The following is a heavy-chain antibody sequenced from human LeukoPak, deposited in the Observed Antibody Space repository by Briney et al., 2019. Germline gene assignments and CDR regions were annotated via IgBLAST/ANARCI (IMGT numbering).Heavy chain of an antibody. Sequence: QASETLSLTCTVSGGPISSYYWSWIRQPPGKGLEWIGYIYYSGSTNYNPSLKSRVTISVDTSKNQFSLKLSSVTAADTAVYYCARGYSSSWLGGNWFDPWGQGTLVTVSS. CDR1: GGPISSYY. CDR2: IYYSGST. CDR3: ARGYSSSWLGGNWFDP. J-gene: IGHJ5*02. D-gene: IGHD6-13*01. V-gene: IGHV4-59*01.